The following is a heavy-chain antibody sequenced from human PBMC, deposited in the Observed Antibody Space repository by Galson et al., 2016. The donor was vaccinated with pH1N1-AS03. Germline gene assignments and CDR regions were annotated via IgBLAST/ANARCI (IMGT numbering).Heavy chain of an antibody. CDR3: ARDPRGPCSSATCPTTYYFGMDV. Sequence: SCKAPGYIFTGFYVHWVRQAPGQGLEWMGWINPNSGVTNYAQEFQAWVTMTGDTSISTAYMELYGLKSDDTAVYYCARDPRGPCSSATCPTTYYFGMDVWGQGTTVIVSS. V-gene: IGHV1-2*04. CDR2: INPNSGVT. CDR1: GYIFTGFY. J-gene: IGHJ6*02. D-gene: IGHD1-26*01.